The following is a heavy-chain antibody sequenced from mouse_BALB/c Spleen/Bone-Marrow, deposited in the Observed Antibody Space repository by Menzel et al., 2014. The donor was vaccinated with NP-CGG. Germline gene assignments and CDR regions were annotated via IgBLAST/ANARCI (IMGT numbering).Heavy chain of an antibody. V-gene: IGHV5-6-4*01. D-gene: IGHD2-1*01. CDR3: TRDGKGNYDYAMDY. Sequence: DVKLVESGGGLVKPGGSLKLSCAASGFTFSSYTMSWVRQTPEKRLEWVATISSGGSYTYYPDSVKGRFTISRDNAKNTLCLQMSSLKSEDTAMYYCTRDGKGNYDYAMDYWGQGTSVTVSS. CDR1: GFTFSSYT. CDR2: ISSGGSYT. J-gene: IGHJ4*01.